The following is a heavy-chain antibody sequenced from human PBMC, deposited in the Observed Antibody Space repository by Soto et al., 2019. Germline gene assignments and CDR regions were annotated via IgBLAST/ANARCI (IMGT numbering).Heavy chain of an antibody. CDR2: IYSGGST. D-gene: IGHD3-22*01. J-gene: IGHJ4*02. Sequence: GGSLRLSCAASGFTVSSNYMSWVRQAPGKGLEWVSVIYSGGSTYYADSVKGRFTISRDNSKNTLYLQMNSLRAEDTAVYYCARGKVVITTGYYFDYWGQGTLVTVSS. CDR3: ARGKVVITTGYYFDY. CDR1: GFTVSSNY. V-gene: IGHV3-53*01.